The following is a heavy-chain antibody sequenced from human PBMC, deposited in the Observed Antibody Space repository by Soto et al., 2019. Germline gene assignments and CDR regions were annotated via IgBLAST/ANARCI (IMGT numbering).Heavy chain of an antibody. J-gene: IGHJ4*02. CDR3: AIADYGDPDY. V-gene: IGHV1-18*01. CDR2: INAHNGNT. D-gene: IGHD4-17*01. Sequence: QVQLVQSGAEVKKPGASVKVSCKASGSTFPSSTVSWVRQAPGQGLEWMGWINAHNGNTKYAQKFQGRLTMTTDTSTGTGYMELRSLRYDDTAIYFCAIADYGDPDYWGQGTLVTVSS. CDR1: GSTFPSST.